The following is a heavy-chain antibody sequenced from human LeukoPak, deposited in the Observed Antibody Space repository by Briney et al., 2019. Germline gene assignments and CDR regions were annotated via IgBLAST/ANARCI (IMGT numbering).Heavy chain of an antibody. D-gene: IGHD3-3*01. Sequence: GASVKVSCKASGYTFTSYDINWVRQATGQGLEWMGWMNPNSGNTGYAQKFQGRVTITRNTSISTAYMELSSLRSEDTAVYYCARRYPELRHLYMDVWGKGTTVTVSS. J-gene: IGHJ6*03. V-gene: IGHV1-8*03. CDR3: ARRYPELRHLYMDV. CDR1: GYTFTSYD. CDR2: MNPNSGNT.